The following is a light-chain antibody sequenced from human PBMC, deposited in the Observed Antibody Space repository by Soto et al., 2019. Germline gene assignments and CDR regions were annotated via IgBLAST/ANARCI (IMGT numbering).Light chain of an antibody. Sequence: AIQMTQSPSSLYASVGDRVTITCRASQDIRTELGWYQQKPGKAPRLLIYGTFSLQSGVPSRFSGSGSGTDFTLTISSLQPDEFATYYCLQDFKYPRTFGQGTKVEVK. CDR1: QDIRTE. V-gene: IGKV1-6*01. CDR2: GTF. CDR3: LQDFKYPRT. J-gene: IGKJ1*01.